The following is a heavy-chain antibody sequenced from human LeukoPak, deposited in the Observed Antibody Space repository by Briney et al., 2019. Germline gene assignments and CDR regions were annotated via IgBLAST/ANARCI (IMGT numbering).Heavy chain of an antibody. J-gene: IGHJ5*02. CDR3: AREVRFCTGDTCYRWFDP. CDR2: FGTA. V-gene: IGHV1-69*05. Sequence: FGTANYAQKFQGRVTITTDESTSTAYMELSSLRSEDTAVYYCAREVRFCTGDTCYRWFDPWGQGTLVTVSS. D-gene: IGHD2-15*01.